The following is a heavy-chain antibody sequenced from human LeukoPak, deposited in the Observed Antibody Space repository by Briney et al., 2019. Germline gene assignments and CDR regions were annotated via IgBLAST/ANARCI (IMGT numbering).Heavy chain of an antibody. Sequence: ASVKVSCKASGYTFTTYGISWVRQAPGQGLEWMGWISAYNGNTNYAQKLQGRVTMTTDTSTSTAYMELRSLRSDDTAVYYCARNTCSGGSCDSDFWGQGTLVTVSS. CDR3: ARNTCSGGSCDSDF. CDR2: ISAYNGNT. V-gene: IGHV1-18*01. D-gene: IGHD2-15*01. J-gene: IGHJ4*02. CDR1: GYTFTTYG.